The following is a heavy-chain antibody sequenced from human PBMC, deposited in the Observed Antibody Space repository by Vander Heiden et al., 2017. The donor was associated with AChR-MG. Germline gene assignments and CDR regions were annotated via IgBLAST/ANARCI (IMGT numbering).Heavy chain of an antibody. CDR3: TRHSSWNDGFDY. CDR2: SRSKANSYAT. CDR1: GFTFSGSA. D-gene: IGHD1-1*01. J-gene: IGHJ4*02. Sequence: EVQLVESGGGLVQPGGSLKLSCAASGFTFSGSAMHWVRQASGKGLEWVGRSRSKANSYATAYAASVKGRFTISRDDSKNTAYLQMNSLKTEDTAVYYCTRHSSWNDGFDYWGQGTLVTVSS. V-gene: IGHV3-73*02.